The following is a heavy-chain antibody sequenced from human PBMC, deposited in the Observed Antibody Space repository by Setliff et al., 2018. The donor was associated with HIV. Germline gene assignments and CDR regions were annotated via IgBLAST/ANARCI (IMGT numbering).Heavy chain of an antibody. CDR3: AREPAGSGSGSFGF. J-gene: IGHJ4*02. Sequence: GASVKVSCKASGYIFTMYTMYWVRQAPGQRLEWMGRINTVNGNTKYSQNFQGRVTITRDTSANTANMELSSLRSEDTAVYYCAREPAGSGSGSFGFWGQGTLVTAPQ. CDR2: INTVNGNT. CDR1: GYIFTMYT. V-gene: IGHV1-3*04. D-gene: IGHD3-10*01.